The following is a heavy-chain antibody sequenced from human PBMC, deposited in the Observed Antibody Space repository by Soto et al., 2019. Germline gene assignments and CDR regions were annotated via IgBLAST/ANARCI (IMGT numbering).Heavy chain of an antibody. CDR2: IYSSGST. CDR1: GASVSRGNYY. Sequence: QVQLQESGPGLVKPSETLSVTCTVSGASVSRGNYYWNWIRQSPGKGLEWFGFIYSSGSTNYSPSLKNRVTMLLGTSKNQCSLRPTFVTAAGTAVYYRARTWHEGLENRGNVDSWGQGTLVTVSS. J-gene: IGHJ4*02. D-gene: IGHD3-3*01. V-gene: IGHV4-61*01. CDR3: ARTWHEGLENRGNVDS.